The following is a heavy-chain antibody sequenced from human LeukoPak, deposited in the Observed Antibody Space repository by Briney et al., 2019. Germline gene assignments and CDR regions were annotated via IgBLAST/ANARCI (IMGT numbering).Heavy chain of an antibody. Sequence: GGSLRLSCAASGFTFSNLWMSWVRQAPGKGLKWVAHIKQDGSEKYYVDSVKGRFTISRDNPQNSLYLQMNSLRAEDTAIYYCATSTAAAGSDWGQGTLVTVSS. J-gene: IGHJ4*02. V-gene: IGHV3-7*03. D-gene: IGHD6-13*01. CDR2: IKQDGSEK. CDR1: GFTFSNLW. CDR3: ATSTAAAGSD.